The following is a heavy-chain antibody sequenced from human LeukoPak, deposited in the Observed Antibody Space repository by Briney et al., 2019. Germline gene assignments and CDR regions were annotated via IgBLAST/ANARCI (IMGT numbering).Heavy chain of an antibody. CDR1: GYTLTELS. J-gene: IGHJ3*02. V-gene: IGHV1-24*01. D-gene: IGHD3-3*01. CDR3: ATSPSPRYDFWSGYPRGI. Sequence: ASVKVSCKVSGYTLTELSMHWVRQAPGKGLEWMGGFDPEDAETIYAQKFQGRVTMTEDTSTDTAYMELSSLRSEDTAVYYCATSPSPRYDFWSGYPRGIWGQGTMVTVSS. CDR2: FDPEDAET.